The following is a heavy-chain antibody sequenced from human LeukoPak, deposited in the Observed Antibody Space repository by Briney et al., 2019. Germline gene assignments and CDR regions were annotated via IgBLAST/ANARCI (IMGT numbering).Heavy chain of an antibody. CDR2: ISSSSSYI. J-gene: IGHJ5*02. CDR1: GFTFSSYS. Sequence: GGSLRLSCAASGFTFSSYSMNWVRQAPGKGLEWVSSISSSSSYIYYADSVKGRFTISRDNAKNSLYLQMNSLRAEDTAVYYCARALTGINWFDPWGQGTLVTVSS. V-gene: IGHV3-21*01. CDR3: ARALTGINWFDP. D-gene: IGHD6-13*01.